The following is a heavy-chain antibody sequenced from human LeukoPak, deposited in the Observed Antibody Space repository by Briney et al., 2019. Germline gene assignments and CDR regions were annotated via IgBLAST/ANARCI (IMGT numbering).Heavy chain of an antibody. V-gene: IGHV1-2*02. CDR2: VNPNSGGT. J-gene: IGHJ4*02. CDR3: ARAGAYYDSSGYHHFDS. D-gene: IGHD3-22*01. Sequence: ASVKVSCKASGYTFTGYYMNWXXXXXXQXXXXXXXVNPNSGGTNYAQXFXGXVXXXRDKSISTAYMELSRLTYDDTAVYYCARAGAYYDSSGYHHFDSWGQGTLVTVSS. CDR1: GYTFTGYY.